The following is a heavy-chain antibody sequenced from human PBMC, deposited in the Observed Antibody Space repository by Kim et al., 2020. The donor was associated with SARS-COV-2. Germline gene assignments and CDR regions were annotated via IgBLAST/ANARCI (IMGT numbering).Heavy chain of an antibody. D-gene: IGHD2-2*01. J-gene: IGHJ4*02. V-gene: IGHV3-74*01. CDR2: INDAGSST. CDR3: ASGGSNNCSV. Sequence: GGSLRLSCAASGFTFRSYWMHWVRQVPGKGLVWVSRINDAGSSTSYAESVKGRFTISSDNVKNTLYLQMNSLRAEDTAVYYCASGGSNNCSVWGQGSLV. CDR1: GFTFRSYW.